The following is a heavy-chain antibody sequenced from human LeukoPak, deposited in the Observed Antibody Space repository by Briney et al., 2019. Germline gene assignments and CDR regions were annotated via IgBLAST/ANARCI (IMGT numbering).Heavy chain of an antibody. V-gene: IGHV1-46*01. D-gene: IGHD7-27*01. CDR3: ARDGTSWAGENDAFDI. J-gene: IGHJ3*02. CDR2: INPSGGST. CDR1: GYTSTSYY. Sequence: ASVTVSCKASGYTSTSYYMHWVRQAPGQGLEWMGIINPSGGSTSYAQKFQGRVTMTRDTSTSTVYMELSSLRSEDTAVYYCARDGTSWAGENDAFDIWGQGTMVTVSS.